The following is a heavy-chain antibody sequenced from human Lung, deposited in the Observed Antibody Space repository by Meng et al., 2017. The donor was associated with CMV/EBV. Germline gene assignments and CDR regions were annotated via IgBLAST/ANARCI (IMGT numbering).Heavy chain of an antibody. Sequence: GESLKISCAASGLTFSSYGMSWVRQAPGKGLEWVSSIGATAGGTYYADSVKGRFTISRDNAKNTFYLQMNSLRAEDTAVYYCAKYSAVGERLYYFDYWGQGTLVTVSS. CDR2: IGATAGGT. V-gene: IGHV3-23*01. D-gene: IGHD2-21*01. J-gene: IGHJ4*02. CDR3: AKYSAVGERLYYFDY. CDR1: GLTFSSYG.